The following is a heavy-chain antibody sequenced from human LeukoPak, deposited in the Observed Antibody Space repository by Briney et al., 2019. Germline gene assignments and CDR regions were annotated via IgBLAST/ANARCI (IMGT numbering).Heavy chain of an antibody. CDR1: GGTFSSYA. Sequence: SVKVSCKASGGTFSSYAISWVRQAPGQGLEWMGGIIPIFGSANYAQKFQGRVTMTRDTSTSTVYMELSSLRSEDTAVYYCARAVYCSGGSCYGYYYYMDVWGKGTTVTISS. J-gene: IGHJ6*03. CDR3: ARAVYCSGGSCYGYYYYMDV. CDR2: IIPIFGSA. D-gene: IGHD2-15*01. V-gene: IGHV1-69*05.